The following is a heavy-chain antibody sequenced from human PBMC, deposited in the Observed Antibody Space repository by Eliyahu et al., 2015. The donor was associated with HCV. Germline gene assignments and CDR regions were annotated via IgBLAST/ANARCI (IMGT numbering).Heavy chain of an antibody. V-gene: IGHV3-23*01. D-gene: IGHD3-22*01. CDR3: AKMIRDYESRTFDY. CDR1: GFSFXNYA. Sequence: EVHLLESGGGLAQPGGSLRXSXAXXGFSFXNYAMGXVRQRPGKGLEWVSAISSSGGSTYYADSVRGRFTISRDNSKNTVYLQTNSLRADDTALYYCAKMIRDYESRTFDYWGQGTLVIVSS. CDR2: ISSSGGST. J-gene: IGHJ4*02.